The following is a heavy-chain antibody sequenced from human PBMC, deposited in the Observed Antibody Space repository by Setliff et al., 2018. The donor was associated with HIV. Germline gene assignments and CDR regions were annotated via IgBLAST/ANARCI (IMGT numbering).Heavy chain of an antibody. CDR2: VTHSGRT. D-gene: IGHD6-19*01. Sequence: EPLSLTCAVYGGSFSGYYWSWIRQPPGKGLEWIGEVTHSGRTNYNTSLESRVTTSVDTSKKQFSLRLTSVTAADTAVYYCARGVRDNSGWSSYYFDYWGQGTLVTVSS. CDR1: GGSFSGYY. V-gene: IGHV4-34*01. CDR3: ARGVRDNSGWSSYYFDY. J-gene: IGHJ4*02.